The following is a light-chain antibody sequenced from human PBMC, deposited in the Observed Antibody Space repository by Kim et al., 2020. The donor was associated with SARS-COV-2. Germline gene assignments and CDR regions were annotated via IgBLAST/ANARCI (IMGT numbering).Light chain of an antibody. CDR3: QQGYSSPQIT. CDR1: QSISSH. V-gene: IGKV1-39*01. CDR2: AAS. J-gene: IGKJ5*01. Sequence: SVGDRVIITCRASQSISSHLNWYQQKPGKAPMLLIYAASSLQSGVPSRFTGSGSGTEFTLTIRTLQPEDSATYYCQQGYSSPQITFGQGTRLEIK.